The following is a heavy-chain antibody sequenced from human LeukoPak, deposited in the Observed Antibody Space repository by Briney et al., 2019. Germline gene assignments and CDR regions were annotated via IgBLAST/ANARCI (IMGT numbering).Heavy chain of an antibody. CDR1: GDSISSYY. V-gene: IGHV4-59*01. Sequence: SEPLSLTCTVSGDSISSYYWSWIRQPPGKGLEWIGYNYYSGSTNYNPSLKSRVTISVDTSKNQFSLKLSSVAAAGTAVYYCAGVSYYYGSGSYYFDYWGQGTLVTVSS. J-gene: IGHJ4*02. CDR2: NYYSGST. D-gene: IGHD3-10*01. CDR3: AGVSYYYGSGSYYFDY.